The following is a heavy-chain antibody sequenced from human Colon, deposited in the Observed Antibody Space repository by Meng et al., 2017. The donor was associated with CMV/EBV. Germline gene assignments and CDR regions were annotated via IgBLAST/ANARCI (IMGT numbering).Heavy chain of an antibody. J-gene: IGHJ5*02. CDR3: ARDQGWFDP. Sequence: GESLKISCTPSGFTFSSYWMSWVRQAPGKGLEWVANINEYGSEKYYVDSVKGRFTISRDFAKNLLYLQLSSLRAEDTAVYYCARDQGWFDPWGQGTLVTVSS. V-gene: IGHV3-7*01. CDR1: GFTFSSYW. CDR2: INEYGSEK.